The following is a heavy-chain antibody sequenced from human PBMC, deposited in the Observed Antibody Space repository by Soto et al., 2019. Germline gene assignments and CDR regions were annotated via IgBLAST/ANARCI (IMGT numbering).Heavy chain of an antibody. Sequence: ASVKVSCKASGYTFTTYGISWVRQAPGQGLEWMGWINPNSGGTNYAQKFQGWVTMTRDTSISTAYMELSRLRSDDTAVYYCAKGHGYNPDGGYNWFDPWGQGTLVTVSS. J-gene: IGHJ5*02. D-gene: IGHD5-12*01. CDR1: GYTFTTYG. CDR3: AKGHGYNPDGGYNWFDP. CDR2: INPNSGGT. V-gene: IGHV1-2*04.